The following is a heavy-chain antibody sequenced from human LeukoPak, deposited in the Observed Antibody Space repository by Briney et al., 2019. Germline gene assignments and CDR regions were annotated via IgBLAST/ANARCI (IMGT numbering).Heavy chain of an antibody. J-gene: IGHJ4*02. Sequence: ASVKVSCTASGGTFSSYGISWVRQAPGQGLEWMGTILPIFNSTNYAQKFQDRVTVTADESTGTVYMEVNSLRSDDTAVYYCARVKGASDNYGDDYWGQGTLVTVSS. V-gene: IGHV1-69*15. CDR2: ILPIFNST. CDR3: ARVKGASDNYGDDY. D-gene: IGHD4-17*01. CDR1: GGTFSSYG.